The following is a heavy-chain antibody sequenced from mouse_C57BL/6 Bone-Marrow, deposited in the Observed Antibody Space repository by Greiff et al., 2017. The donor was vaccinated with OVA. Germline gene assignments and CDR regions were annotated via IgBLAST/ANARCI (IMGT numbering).Heavy chain of an antibody. Sequence: QVQLQQSGAELARPGASVKLSCKASGYTFTSYGISWVKQRTGQGLEWIGEIYPRSGNTYYNEKFKGKATLTADKSSSTAYMELRSLTSEDAAVYFCARVYYGNYVNFDYWGQGTTLTVSS. CDR2: IYPRSGNT. D-gene: IGHD2-1*01. CDR1: GYTFTSYG. J-gene: IGHJ2*01. CDR3: ARVYYGNYVNFDY. V-gene: IGHV1-81*01.